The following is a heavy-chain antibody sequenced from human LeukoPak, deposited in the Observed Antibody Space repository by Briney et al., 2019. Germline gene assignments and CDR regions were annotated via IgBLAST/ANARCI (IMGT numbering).Heavy chain of an antibody. Sequence: GGSLTISCKGSGYSFTSYWIGWVRQMPGKGLEWMGIIYPGDSDTRYSPSFQGQVTISADKSIGTAYLQWSSLKASDTAMYYCARHQHDFWSGYPQLLGYMDVWGKGTTVTVSS. D-gene: IGHD3-3*01. V-gene: IGHV5-51*01. CDR2: IYPGDSDT. J-gene: IGHJ6*03. CDR3: ARHQHDFWSGYPQLLGYMDV. CDR1: GYSFTSYW.